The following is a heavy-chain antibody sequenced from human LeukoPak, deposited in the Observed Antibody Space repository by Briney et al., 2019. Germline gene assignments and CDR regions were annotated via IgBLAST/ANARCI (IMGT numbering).Heavy chain of an antibody. D-gene: IGHD6-19*01. CDR3: AREGKTVAGTSDY. CDR2: IYHSGST. V-gene: IGHV4-38-2*02. Sequence: SETLSLTCAVSGYSISNGYYWGWIRQPPGKGLEWIGSIYHSGSTYYNPSLKSRVTISVDTSKNQFSLKLSSVTAADTAVYYCAREGKTVAGTSDYWGQGTLVTVSS. J-gene: IGHJ4*02. CDR1: GYSISNGYY.